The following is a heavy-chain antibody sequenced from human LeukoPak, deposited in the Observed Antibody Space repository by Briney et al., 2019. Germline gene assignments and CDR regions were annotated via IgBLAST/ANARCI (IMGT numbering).Heavy chain of an antibody. J-gene: IGHJ1*01. V-gene: IGHV1-2*02. CDR3: ARRESATLMF. Sequence: ASVKVSCKASGDALTGYYMHWVRQAPGQGLEWLGWINPNSCGTNFAEKFQGRLTTTRDTSITTAYMELSSLRSDDTAVYYCARRESATLMFWGQGTLVTVSS. CDR2: INPNSCGT. CDR1: GDALTGYY. D-gene: IGHD2-15*01.